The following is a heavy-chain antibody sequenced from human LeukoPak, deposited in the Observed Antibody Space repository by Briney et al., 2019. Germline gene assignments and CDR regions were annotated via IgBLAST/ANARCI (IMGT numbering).Heavy chain of an antibody. V-gene: IGHV4-30-4*08. CDR2: IYYSGST. J-gene: IGHJ6*02. D-gene: IGHD3-22*01. Sequence: PSETLSLTCTVSGGSISSGGYYWSWIRQHPGKGLEWIGYIYYSGSTYYNPSLKSRVTISVDTSKNQFSLKLSSVTAADTAVYYCARGGHDSSGHFLYSAHYYYYGMDVWGQGTTVTVSS. CDR3: ARGGHDSSGHFLYSAHYYYYGMDV. CDR1: GGSISSGGYY.